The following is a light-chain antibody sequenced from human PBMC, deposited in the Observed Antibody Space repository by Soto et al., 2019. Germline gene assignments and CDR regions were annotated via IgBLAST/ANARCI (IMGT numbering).Light chain of an antibody. Sequence: EIVLTQSPGTLSLSPGEGATLSCRASQSIYTKLAWYQKKSGQAPRLPIYDASTRAYGIPDRFSGSGSGTDFSLTISRLQPEDFAVSYCQQYAGSLYTFAQGTKLDIK. V-gene: IGKV3-20*01. CDR2: DAS. J-gene: IGKJ2*01. CDR3: QQYAGSLYT. CDR1: QSIYTK.